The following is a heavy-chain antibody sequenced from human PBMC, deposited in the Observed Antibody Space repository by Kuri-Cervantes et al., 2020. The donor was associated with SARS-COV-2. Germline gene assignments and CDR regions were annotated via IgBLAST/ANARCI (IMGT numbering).Heavy chain of an antibody. J-gene: IGHJ6*01. D-gene: IGHD3-10*01. CDR1: GFTFSNAW. CDR2: ISYDGTIR. Sequence: GGSLRLSCAASGFTFSNAWMSWVRQAPGKGLEWVAVISYDGTIRYYADSVKGRFTISRDNSRNTVDLQMNSLRGDDTAVYYCAKAVRGHYASGSRDAGGMDVWGQGATVTVSS. CDR3: AKAVRGHYASGSRDAGGMDV. V-gene: IGHV3-30*18.